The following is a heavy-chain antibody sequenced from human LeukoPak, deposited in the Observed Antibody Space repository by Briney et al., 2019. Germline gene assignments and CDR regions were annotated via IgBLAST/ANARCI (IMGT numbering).Heavy chain of an antibody. CDR1: GYSFTSYW. J-gene: IGHJ5*02. V-gene: IGHV5-10-1*01. CDR2: IDPSDSYT. CDR3: ARHYYGSGSYSEGKYNWFDP. D-gene: IGHD3-10*01. Sequence: GESLRISCKGSGYSFTSYWISWVRQMPGKGLEWMGRIDPSDSYTNYSPSFQGHVTISADKSISTAYLKWSSLKASDTAMYYCARHYYGSGSYSEGKYNWFDPWGQGTLVTVSS.